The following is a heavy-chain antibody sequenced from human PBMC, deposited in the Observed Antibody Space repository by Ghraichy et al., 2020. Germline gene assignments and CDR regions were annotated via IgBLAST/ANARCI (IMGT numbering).Heavy chain of an antibody. J-gene: IGHJ4*02. V-gene: IGHV4-31*03. Sequence: SETLSLTCTVSGGSINIGGYYWSWIRQHPGKGLEWIGYIYYSGSTYYNPSLESRVTISVDTSKNQFSLKLSSVTAADTAVYYCARDYDSSGYYLVYWGQGTLVTVSS. D-gene: IGHD3-22*01. CDR3: ARDYDSSGYYLVY. CDR1: GGSINIGGYY. CDR2: IYYSGST.